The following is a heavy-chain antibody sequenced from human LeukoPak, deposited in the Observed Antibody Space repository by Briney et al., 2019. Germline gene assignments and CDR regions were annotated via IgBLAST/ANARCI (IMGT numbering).Heavy chain of an antibody. CDR3: AKGVLARLVDY. Sequence: PGGSLTLSCAAPGFTFSDFAMGWGGQATGNWLEWVSVISTSDDTYYADSVKGRFTISRDNSKNTVCLQMNSLRAEDTALYFCAKGVLARLVDYWGQGTLVTVSS. D-gene: IGHD6-6*01. CDR1: GFTFSDFA. CDR2: ISTSDDT. V-gene: IGHV3-23*01. J-gene: IGHJ4*02.